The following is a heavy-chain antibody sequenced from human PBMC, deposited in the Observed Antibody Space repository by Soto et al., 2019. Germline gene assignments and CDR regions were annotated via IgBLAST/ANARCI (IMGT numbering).Heavy chain of an antibody. Sequence: QVQLVQSGAEVKKPGASVKVSCKASGYTFTSYGISWVRQAPGQGLEWMGWISAYNGNTNYAQKLQGRGTXXTXTXXSTAYMELRSLRSDDTAVYYCARDRAVTTLGWFDPWGQGTLVTVSS. V-gene: IGHV1-18*01. CDR3: ARDRAVTTLGWFDP. J-gene: IGHJ5*02. CDR2: ISAYNGNT. D-gene: IGHD4-4*01. CDR1: GYTFTSYG.